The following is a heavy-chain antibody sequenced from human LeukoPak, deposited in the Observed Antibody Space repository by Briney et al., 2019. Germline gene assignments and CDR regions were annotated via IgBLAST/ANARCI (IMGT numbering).Heavy chain of an antibody. CDR1: GITFSTSV. J-gene: IGHJ4*02. CDR3: AIAGTGYYFYFHS. D-gene: IGHD3/OR15-3a*01. Sequence: GGSLRLSCAASGITFSTSVMSWVCQAPGKGLEWVSTIGGTVVTTYYADSVKGRFTISRDTSKNTLYLQMSSLRAEDTAVYYCAIAGTGYYFYFHSWGQGTLVTVSS. CDR2: IGGTVVTT. V-gene: IGHV3-23*01.